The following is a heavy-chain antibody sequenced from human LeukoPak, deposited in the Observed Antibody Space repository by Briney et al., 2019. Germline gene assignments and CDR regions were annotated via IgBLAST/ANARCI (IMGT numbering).Heavy chain of an antibody. CDR1: GFTFSTYT. Sequence: PGGSLRLSCVASGFTFSTYTMYWVRHPPGKRLEWVSIIGSSGGGIHYADSVKGRFTISRDNSKNALYLQMNSLRVEDTAVYYCAIDPNWGTHSWGQGVLVTVSS. CDR2: IGSSGGGI. D-gene: IGHD7-27*01. J-gene: IGHJ4*02. CDR3: AIDPNWGTHS. V-gene: IGHV3-23*01.